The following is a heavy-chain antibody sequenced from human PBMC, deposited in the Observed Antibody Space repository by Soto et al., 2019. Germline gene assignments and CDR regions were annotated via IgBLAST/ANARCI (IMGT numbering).Heavy chain of an antibody. J-gene: IGHJ6*02. CDR1: GFTFSSYA. D-gene: IGHD6-6*01. V-gene: IGHV3-23*01. CDR3: AKGGSSSSPSYYYGMDV. Sequence: EVQLLESGGGLVQPGGSLRLSCAASGFTFSSYAMSWVRQAPGKGLEWVSAISGSGGSTYYADAVKGRFTISRDNSKNTLYLQMNGLRAEDTAVYYCAKGGSSSSPSYYYGMDVWGQGTTVTVSS. CDR2: ISGSGGST.